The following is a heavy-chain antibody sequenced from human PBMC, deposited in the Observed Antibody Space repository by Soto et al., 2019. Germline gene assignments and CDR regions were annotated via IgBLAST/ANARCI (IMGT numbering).Heavy chain of an antibody. V-gene: IGHV1-2*02. D-gene: IGHD1-26*01. Sequence: QVQVVQSGAEVKKPGASVKVSCKASGYTFTDYYFHWVRQAPGQGLEWVGWINSRTGGTKYAQKFQGRVTVTRDTSISTVYMELSGLTSDDTAVYYCARIKWGLNYYNGMDVWGQGTTVIVSS. J-gene: IGHJ6*02. CDR1: GYTFTDYY. CDR2: INSRTGGT. CDR3: ARIKWGLNYYNGMDV.